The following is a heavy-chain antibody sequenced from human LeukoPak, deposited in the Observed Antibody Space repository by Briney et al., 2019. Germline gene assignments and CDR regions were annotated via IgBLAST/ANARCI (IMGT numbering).Heavy chain of an antibody. Sequence: NAGGSLRLSCAASGFTFSSYSMNWVRQAPGKGLEWVSSISSSSSYIHYADSVKGRFTISRDNSKNTLYLQMNSLRAEDTAVYYCARSMTVVGIIMAPEYWGQGSLVTVSS. J-gene: IGHJ4*02. D-gene: IGHD3-10*01. CDR2: ISSSSSYI. CDR1: GFTFSSYS. CDR3: ARSMTVVGIIMAPEY. V-gene: IGHV3-21*01.